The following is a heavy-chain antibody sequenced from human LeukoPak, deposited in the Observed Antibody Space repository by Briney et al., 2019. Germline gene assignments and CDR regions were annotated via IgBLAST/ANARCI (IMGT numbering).Heavy chain of an antibody. Sequence: GGSLRLSCAASGFTVSSNYTSWVRQAPGKGLEWVSVIYSGGSTYYADSVKGRFTISRDNSKNTLYLQMNSLRAEDTAVYYCARDPAPYYYDSSGYDAFDIWGQGTMVTVSS. CDR3: ARDPAPYYYDSSGYDAFDI. D-gene: IGHD3-22*01. CDR1: GFTVSSNY. CDR2: IYSGGST. J-gene: IGHJ3*02. V-gene: IGHV3-53*01.